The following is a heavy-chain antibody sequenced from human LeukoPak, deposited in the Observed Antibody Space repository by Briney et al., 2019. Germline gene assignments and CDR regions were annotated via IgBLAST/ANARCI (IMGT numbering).Heavy chain of an antibody. CDR1: GGSISSYY. J-gene: IGHJ4*02. CDR3: AREDYNFL. V-gene: IGHV4-59*12. D-gene: IGHD3-3*01. Sequence: SETLPLTCTVSGGSISSYYWSWIRQPPGKGLEWIGYIYYSGSTNYNPSLKSRVTISVDTSKNQFSLKLTSVTAADTAVYYCAREDYNFLWGQGTLVTVSS. CDR2: IYYSGST.